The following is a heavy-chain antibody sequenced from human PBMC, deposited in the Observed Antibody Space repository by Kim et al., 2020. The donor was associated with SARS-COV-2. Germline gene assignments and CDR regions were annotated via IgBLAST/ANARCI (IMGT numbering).Heavy chain of an antibody. D-gene: IGHD4-17*01. CDR3: ATTVTSGYYYGMDV. CDR2: IIPIFGTA. Sequence: SVKVSCKASGGTFSSYAISWVRQAPGQGLEWMGGIIPIFGTANYAQKFQGRVTITADESTSTAYMELSSLRSEDTAVYYCATTVTSGYYYGMDVWGQGTTVTVSS. V-gene: IGHV1-69*13. CDR1: GGTFSSYA. J-gene: IGHJ6*02.